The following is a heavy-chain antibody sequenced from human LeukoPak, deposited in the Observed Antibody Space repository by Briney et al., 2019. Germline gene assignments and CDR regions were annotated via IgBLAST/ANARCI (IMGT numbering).Heavy chain of an antibody. V-gene: IGHV3-7*01. D-gene: IGHD3-3*01. J-gene: IGHJ4*02. CDR3: ARDGGAFGDY. CDR1: GFTFSNFW. CDR2: IKQDGSEK. Sequence: HPGGSLRLSCAASGFTFSNFWMGWVRQAPGKGLEWVANIKQDGSEKYYVDSVKGRFTISRDNAKNSLYLQMNGLTAEDTAVYYCARDGGAFGDYWGQGTLVTVSS.